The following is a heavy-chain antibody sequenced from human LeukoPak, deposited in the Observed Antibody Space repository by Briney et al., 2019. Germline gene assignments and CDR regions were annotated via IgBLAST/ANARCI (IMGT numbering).Heavy chain of an antibody. CDR2: INHSGST. D-gene: IGHD3-22*01. CDR3: ARHPYYYDSSGYYYYYYYIDV. J-gene: IGHJ6*03. CDR1: GGSFSGYY. Sequence: PSETLSLTCAVYGGSFSGYYWSWIRQPPGKGLEWIGEINHSGSTNYNPSLKSRVTISVDTSNNQFSLKLSSVTAADTAVYYCARHPYYYDSSGYYYYYYYIDVWGKGTTVTISS. V-gene: IGHV4-34*01.